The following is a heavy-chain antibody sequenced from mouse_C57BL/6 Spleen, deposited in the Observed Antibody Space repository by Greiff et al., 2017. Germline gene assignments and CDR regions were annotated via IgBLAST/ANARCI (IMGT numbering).Heavy chain of an antibody. V-gene: IGHV2-6-1*01. J-gene: IGHJ2*01. CDR2: IWSDGST. CDR1: GFSLTSYG. Sequence: VQLQESGPGLVAPSQSLSITCTVSGFSLTSYGVHWVPQPPGKGLEWLVVIWSDGSTTYNSALKSRLSISKDNSKSQVFLKMNSLQTDDTAMYYCARHGNYGSSLYYFDYWGQGTTLTVSS. CDR3: ARHGNYGSSLYYFDY. D-gene: IGHD1-1*01.